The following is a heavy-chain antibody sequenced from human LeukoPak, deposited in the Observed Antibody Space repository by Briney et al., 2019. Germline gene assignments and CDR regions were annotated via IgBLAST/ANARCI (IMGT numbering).Heavy chain of an antibody. V-gene: IGHV1-18*01. D-gene: IGHD3-16*01. Sequence: ASVKVSCKASGYSFSSYSISWVRQAPGQGLEWMGWISAYSGNTNYAHKLQGRVTMTTDTSTSTAYMELRSLRSDDTAVYYCARVEVDDYIWGSISYYYYMDVWGKGTTVTISS. CDR1: GYSFSSYS. J-gene: IGHJ6*03. CDR2: ISAYSGNT. CDR3: ARVEVDDYIWGSISYYYYMDV.